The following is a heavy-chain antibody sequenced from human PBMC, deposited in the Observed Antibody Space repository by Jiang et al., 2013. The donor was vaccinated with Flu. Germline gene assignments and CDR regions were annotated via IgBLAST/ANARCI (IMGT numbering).Heavy chain of an antibody. CDR1: GFTVRSNY. V-gene: IGHV3-53*01. D-gene: IGHD3-10*01. Sequence: VQLVESGGGLIQPGGSLRLSCAASGFTVRSNYMSWVRQAPGKGLEWVSVIYSDGDTYYADSVKGRFTISRDNSQNTLYLQMNSLRVEDTALYFCARALTLGNYGSNLYYFDSWGQGSLVTVSS. CDR2: IYSDGDT. J-gene: IGHJ4*02. CDR3: ARALTLGNYGSNLYYFDS.